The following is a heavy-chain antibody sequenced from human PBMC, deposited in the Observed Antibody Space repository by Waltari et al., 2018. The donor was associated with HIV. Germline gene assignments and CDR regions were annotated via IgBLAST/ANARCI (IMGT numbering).Heavy chain of an antibody. D-gene: IGHD4-4*01. Sequence: QVQLQESGPGLAQSSETLSLTCTVSGGSISGYYWSWIRQPAGRGLEWIGRIYTYGGTNYNPSLKSRVSISIDRSKNQFSLRLDSVIAADTAVYYCARDLKGNSNYDEGLLFDLWGQGLLVSVSS. J-gene: IGHJ4*02. CDR3: ARDLKGNSNYDEGLLFDL. CDR2: IYTYGGT. CDR1: GGSISGYY. V-gene: IGHV4-4*07.